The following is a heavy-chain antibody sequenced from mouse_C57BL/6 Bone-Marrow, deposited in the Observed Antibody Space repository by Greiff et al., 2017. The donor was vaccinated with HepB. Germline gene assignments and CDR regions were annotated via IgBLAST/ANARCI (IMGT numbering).Heavy chain of an antibody. CDR3: ARDCYPYYGSSYGWYFDV. V-gene: IGHV3-3*01. Sequence: EVKLVESGPSLVRPSQTLSLTCTVTGFSINSDCYWIWIRQFPGNKLEYIGYTFYSGITYYNPSLESRTYITRDTSKNQFSLKLSSVTTEDTATYYCARDCYPYYGSSYGWYFDVWGTGTTVTVSS. CDR1: GFSINSDCY. D-gene: IGHD1-1*01. CDR2: TFYSGIT. J-gene: IGHJ1*03.